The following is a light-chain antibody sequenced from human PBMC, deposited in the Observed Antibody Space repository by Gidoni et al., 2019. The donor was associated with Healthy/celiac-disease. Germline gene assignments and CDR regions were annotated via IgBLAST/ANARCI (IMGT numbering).Light chain of an antibody. J-gene: IGKJ4*01. Sequence: EIVMTQSPATLSVSPGERATLSRRASQSVSSNLAWYQQKPGQAPRLLIYGASTRATGIPARFSGSGSGTEFTLTISSLQSEDFAVYYCQHYNNWPPLTFGGGTKVEIK. CDR1: QSVSSN. V-gene: IGKV3-15*01. CDR3: QHYNNWPPLT. CDR2: GAS.